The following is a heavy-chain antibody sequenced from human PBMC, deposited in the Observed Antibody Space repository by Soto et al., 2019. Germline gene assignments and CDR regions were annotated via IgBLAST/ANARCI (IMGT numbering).Heavy chain of an antibody. CDR2: IIPIFGTA. CDR3: ARDSRYGSGSCNY. V-gene: IGHV1-69*13. CDR1: GGTFSRYA. Sequence: SVKVSCKASGGTFSRYAISWVRQAPGQGLEWMGGIIPIFGTANYAQKFQGRVTITADESTSTAYMELSSLRSEDTAVYYCARDSRYGSGSCNYWGQGTLVTLSS. D-gene: IGHD3-10*01. J-gene: IGHJ4*02.